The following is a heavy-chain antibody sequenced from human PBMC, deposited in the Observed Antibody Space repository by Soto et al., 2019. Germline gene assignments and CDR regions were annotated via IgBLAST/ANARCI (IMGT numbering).Heavy chain of an antibody. D-gene: IGHD5-12*01. Sequence: QVQLVQSGAEVKKPGSSVKVSCTASGGTFSSYAISWVRQAPGQGLEWMGGIIPIFGTANYAQKFQGRVTITADESTSTAYMELSSLRSEDTAVYYCARARNGYDWYYYYYGMDVWGQGTTVTVSS. J-gene: IGHJ6*02. CDR2: IIPIFGTA. CDR1: GGTFSSYA. V-gene: IGHV1-69*01. CDR3: ARARNGYDWYYYYYGMDV.